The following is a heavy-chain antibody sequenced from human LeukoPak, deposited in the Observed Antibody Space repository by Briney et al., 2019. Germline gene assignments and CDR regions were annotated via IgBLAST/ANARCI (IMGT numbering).Heavy chain of an antibody. Sequence: GGSLRLPCAASGFTFSDYYMSWIRQAPGKGLEWVSYISSSSSYTNYADSVKGRFTISRDNAKNSLYLQMNSLRAEDTAVYYCARDLRDSSGYYYAEYFQHWGQGTLVTVSS. CDR2: ISSSSSYT. CDR3: ARDLRDSSGYYYAEYFQH. V-gene: IGHV3-11*05. CDR1: GFTFSDYY. J-gene: IGHJ1*01. D-gene: IGHD3-22*01.